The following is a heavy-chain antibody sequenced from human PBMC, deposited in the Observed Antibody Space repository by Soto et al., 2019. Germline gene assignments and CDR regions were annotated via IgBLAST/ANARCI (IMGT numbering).Heavy chain of an antibody. V-gene: IGHV4-39*01. CDR3: ARHALALRKNNWFDP. Sequence: LSLTCTVSGDSVISIDFYWGWVRQPPGKGLEWIGSIFYLGFSYYNASLKSRGTISVDTSKNQFSLRLRSVTAADTGLYFCARHALALRKNNWFDPWGQGIMVTVSS. J-gene: IGHJ5*02. D-gene: IGHD3-3*02. CDR2: IFYLGFS. CDR1: GDSVISIDFY.